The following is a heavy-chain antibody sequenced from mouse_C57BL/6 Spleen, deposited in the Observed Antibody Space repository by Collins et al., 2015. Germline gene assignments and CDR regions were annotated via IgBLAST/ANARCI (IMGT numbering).Heavy chain of an antibody. J-gene: IGHJ4*01. Sequence: QVQLQQPGAELVEPGASVKMSCKASGYTFTSYWITWVKQRPGQGLEWIGDIYPGSGSTNYNEKFKSKATLTVDTSSSTAYMQLSSLTSEDSAVYYCARRGYYCAMDYWGQGTSVTVSS. V-gene: IGHV1-55*01. D-gene: IGHD2-2*01. CDR2: IYPGSGST. CDR1: GYTFTSYW. CDR3: ARRGYYCAMDY.